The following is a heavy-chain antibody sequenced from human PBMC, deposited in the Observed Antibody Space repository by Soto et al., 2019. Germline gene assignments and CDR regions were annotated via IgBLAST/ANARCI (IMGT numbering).Heavy chain of an antibody. Sequence: GGSLRLSCAASGFTFSNYAMSWLRQPPGKGLEWVSAISGSGDRTYYADSVKGRFTISRDNSKNTPYLQMNSLRAEDSAVYYCVKERSGHSYADSWGQGTLVTVSS. J-gene: IGHJ4*02. CDR3: VKERSGHSYADS. V-gene: IGHV3-23*01. CDR1: GFTFSNYA. D-gene: IGHD5-18*01. CDR2: ISGSGDRT.